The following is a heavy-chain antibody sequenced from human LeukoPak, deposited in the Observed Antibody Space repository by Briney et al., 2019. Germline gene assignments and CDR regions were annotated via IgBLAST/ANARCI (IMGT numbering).Heavy chain of an antibody. CDR1: GYIFDGYG. CDR2: INWNGGST. D-gene: IGHD5-24*01. Sequence: GGSLRLSCAGSGYIFDGYGMRWVRHAPGKGLEWVAGINWNGGSTGYAASVKGRCTISRDNAKTALYLEMNSLRVEDTAFYYCVRLGRDGYTYGAAYWGQGALVTVSS. J-gene: IGHJ1*01. V-gene: IGHV3-20*04. CDR3: VRLGRDGYTYGAAY.